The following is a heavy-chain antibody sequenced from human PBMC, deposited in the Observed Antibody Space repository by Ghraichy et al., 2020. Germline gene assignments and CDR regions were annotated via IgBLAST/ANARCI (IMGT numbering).Heavy chain of an antibody. J-gene: IGHJ4*02. CDR3: ATGYGYFDL. Sequence: LSLTCAASGFSVSHKYMNWVRQAPGKGLEWVSVFYRDGFPYYADSVKGRFTVSRDNSENTVYLQMNNLRVEDTAIYYCATGYGYFDLWGQGALVTVFS. D-gene: IGHD5-12*01. CDR2: FYRDGFP. V-gene: IGHV3-53*01. CDR1: GFSVSHKY.